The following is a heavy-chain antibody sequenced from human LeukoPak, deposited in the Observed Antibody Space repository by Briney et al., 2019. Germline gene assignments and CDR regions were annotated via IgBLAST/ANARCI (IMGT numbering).Heavy chain of an antibody. V-gene: IGHV4-39*01. D-gene: IGHD3-22*01. Sequence: SETLSLTCTVSSGSISGSIYYWVWIRQPPGKGLEWIGTIYYTGSTYYNPSLKSRVTISVDTSQDQFSLNLSSVTAADTAVYYCAKITPNFYDSSGYYAPFDSWGQGTLVTVSS. CDR2: IYYTGST. CDR1: SGSISGSIYY. J-gene: IGHJ4*02. CDR3: AKITPNFYDSSGYYAPFDS.